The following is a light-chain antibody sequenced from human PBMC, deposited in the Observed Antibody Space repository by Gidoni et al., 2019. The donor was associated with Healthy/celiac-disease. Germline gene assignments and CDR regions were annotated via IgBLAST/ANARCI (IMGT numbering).Light chain of an antibody. J-gene: IGLJ1*01. CDR2: EGS. Sequence: QSSLTQPASVSGSPGQSITISCTGTSSDVGSYNLVSWYQQHPGKAPKLMIYEGSKRPSGVSNRFSGSKSGNTASQTISGLQAEDEAEYYCCSYAGSSAVFGTGTKVTVL. V-gene: IGLV2-23*01. CDR3: CSYAGSSAV. CDR1: SSDVGSYNL.